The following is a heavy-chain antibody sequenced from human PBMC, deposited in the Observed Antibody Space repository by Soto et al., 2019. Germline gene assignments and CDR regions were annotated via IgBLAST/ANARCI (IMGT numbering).Heavy chain of an antibody. CDR2: VSYSGST. CDR3: ARRSGMRVPGASYYIYSGVDV. J-gene: IGHJ6*02. CDR1: GGSISSGSYY. D-gene: IGHD2-8*01. Sequence: QLQLQESGPGLVKPSETLSLTCTVSGGSISSGSYYWGWVRQPPGKGLEWIGRVSYSGSTYYTPSCKSRLTMSGATSKNQYYRNLRSVTAADTAVYYCARRSGMRVPGASYYIYSGVDVWGRGTTVPVSS. V-gene: IGHV4-39*01.